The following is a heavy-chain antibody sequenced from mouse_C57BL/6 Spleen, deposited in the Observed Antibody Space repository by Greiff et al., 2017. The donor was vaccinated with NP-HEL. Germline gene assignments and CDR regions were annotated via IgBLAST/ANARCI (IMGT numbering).Heavy chain of an antibody. V-gene: IGHV1-55*01. J-gene: IGHJ3*01. CDR1: GYTFTSYW. Sequence: QVQLQQPGAELVKPGASVKMSCKASGYTFTSYWITWVKQRPGQGLEWIGDIYPGSGSTNYNEKFKSKATLTVDTSSSTAYMQLSSLTSEDSAVYYCARSYYGNQIVFSCWGQGTIVTVSA. CDR3: ARSYYGNQIVFSC. D-gene: IGHD2-10*01. CDR2: IYPGSGST.